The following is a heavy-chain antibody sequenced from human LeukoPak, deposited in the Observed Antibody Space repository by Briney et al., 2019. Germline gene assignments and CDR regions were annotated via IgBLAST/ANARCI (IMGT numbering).Heavy chain of an antibody. D-gene: IGHD5-24*01. CDR2: IYYSGST. CDR3: ARHNAGYNPHRYMDV. Sequence: SETLSLTCTVSGGSISSSSYYWGWIRQPPGKGLEWIGSIYYSGSTYYNPSLKSRVTISVDTSKSHFSLKLSSVTAADTAVYYCARHNAGYNPHRYMDVWGKGTTVTVSS. V-gene: IGHV4-39*01. CDR1: GGSISSSSYY. J-gene: IGHJ6*03.